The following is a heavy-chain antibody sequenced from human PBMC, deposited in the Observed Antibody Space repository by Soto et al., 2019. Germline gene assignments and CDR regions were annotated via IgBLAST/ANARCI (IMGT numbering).Heavy chain of an antibody. D-gene: IGHD2-15*01. V-gene: IGHV3-13*01. J-gene: IGHJ6*02. Sequence: GGSLRLSCAASGFTFSSYDMHWVRQATGKGLEWVSAIGTAGDTYYPGSVKGRFTISRENAKNSLYLQMNSLRAEDTAVYYCAREMGGGYCSGGSCDYYGMDVWGQGTTVTVSS. CDR3: AREMGGGYCSGGSCDYYGMDV. CDR1: GFTFSSYD. CDR2: IGTAGDT.